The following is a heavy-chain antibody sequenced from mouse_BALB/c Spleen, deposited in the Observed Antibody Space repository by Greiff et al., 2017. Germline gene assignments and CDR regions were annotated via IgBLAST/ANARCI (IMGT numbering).Heavy chain of an antibody. CDR3: ARSRNYYGGDY. CDR1: GYTFTSYW. V-gene: IGHV1S132*01. D-gene: IGHD1-1*01. Sequence: QVQLKESGAELVKPGASVKLSCKTSGYTFTSYWIQWVKQRPGQGLGWIGEIFPGTGTTYYNEKFKGKATLTIDTSSSTAYMQLSSLTSEDSAVYFCARSRNYYGGDYWGQGTTLTVSS. CDR2: IFPGTGTT. J-gene: IGHJ2*01.